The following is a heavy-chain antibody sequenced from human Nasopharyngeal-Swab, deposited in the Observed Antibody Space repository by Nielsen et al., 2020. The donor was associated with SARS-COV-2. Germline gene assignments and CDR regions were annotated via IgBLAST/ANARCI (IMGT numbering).Heavy chain of an antibody. Sequence: GESLKISCAASGFLFSASAIHWVRQASVKGLEWVGRIGDKDHNYATTYGASVQGRFTISRDDSKNTAFLQMDSLKTEDTALYYCTTDFYFDYWGQGTLVTVSS. CDR2: IGDKDHNYAT. V-gene: IGHV3-73*01. CDR1: GFLFSASA. J-gene: IGHJ4*02. CDR3: TTDFYFDY.